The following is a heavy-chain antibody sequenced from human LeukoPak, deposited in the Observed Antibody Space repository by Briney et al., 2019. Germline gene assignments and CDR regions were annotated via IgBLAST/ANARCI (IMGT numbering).Heavy chain of an antibody. D-gene: IGHD1/OR15-1a*01. CDR2: ISYDGSNK. V-gene: IGHV3-30*18. J-gene: IGHJ4*02. Sequence: PGGSLRLSCAASGFTFSSYGMHWVRQAPGKGLEWVAVISYDGSNKYYADSVKGRFTISRDNSKNTLYLQMNSLRAEDTAVYYCAKDLLNNEGDDYWGQGTLVTVSS. CDR1: GFTFSSYG. CDR3: AKDLLNNEGDDY.